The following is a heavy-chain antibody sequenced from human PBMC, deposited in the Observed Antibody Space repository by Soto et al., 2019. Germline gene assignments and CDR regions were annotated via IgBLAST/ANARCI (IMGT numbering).Heavy chain of an antibody. CDR3: TRPCWGGDCSDWFDP. Sequence: EVQLVESGGGLVQPGGSLKLSCAASGFTFSGSPMHWVRQASGKGLEWVGRIRSKANSYATAYAASVKGRFTISRDDSKSTVYLQMNSLKTEDTAVYYCTRPCWGGDCSDWFDPWGQGTLVTVSS. J-gene: IGHJ5*02. CDR1: GFTFSGSP. CDR2: IRSKANSYAT. D-gene: IGHD2-21*02. V-gene: IGHV3-73*02.